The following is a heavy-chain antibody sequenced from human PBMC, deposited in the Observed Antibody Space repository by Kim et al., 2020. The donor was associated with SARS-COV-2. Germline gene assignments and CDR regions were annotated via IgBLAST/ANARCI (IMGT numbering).Heavy chain of an antibody. J-gene: IGHJ5*02. CDR3: ARNQLLWFGELLPTNWFDP. CDR1: GGSISSSNW. D-gene: IGHD3-10*01. V-gene: IGHV4-4*02. CDR2: IYHSGST. Sequence: SETLSLTCAVSGGSISSSNWWSWVRQPPGKGLEWIGEIYHSGSTNYNPSLKSRVTISVDKSKNQFSLKLSSVTAADTAVYYCARNQLLWFGELLPTNWFDPWGQGTLVTVSS.